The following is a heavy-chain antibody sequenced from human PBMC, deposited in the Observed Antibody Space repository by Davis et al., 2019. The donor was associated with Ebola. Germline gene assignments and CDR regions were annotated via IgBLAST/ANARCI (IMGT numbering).Heavy chain of an antibody. CDR2: IIPIFGTA. V-gene: IGHV1-69*13. CDR1: GGTFSSYA. J-gene: IGHJ4*02. Sequence: SVKVSCKASGGTFSSYAISWVRQAPGQGLEWMGGIIPIFGTANYAQKFQGRVTITADESTSTAYMELSSLRSEDTAVYYCARDHCSGGSCYFDYWGQGTLVTVSS. D-gene: IGHD2-15*01. CDR3: ARDHCSGGSCYFDY.